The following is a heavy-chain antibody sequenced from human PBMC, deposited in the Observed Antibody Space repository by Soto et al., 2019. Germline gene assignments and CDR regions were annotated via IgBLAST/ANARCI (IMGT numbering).Heavy chain of an antibody. D-gene: IGHD3-10*01. CDR3: TRLRDSASLLAHDYWFDP. V-gene: IGHV3-73*01. J-gene: IGHJ5*02. CDR1: GFTFSGSA. CDR2: IRSKANSYAT. Sequence: GGSLRLSCAASGFTFSGSAMHGVRQASGKGREGVGRIRSKANSYATAYAASVKGRFTISRDDSKNTAYLQMNSLKTEDTAVYYCTRLRDSASLLAHDYWFDPWGQGTLVTVSS.